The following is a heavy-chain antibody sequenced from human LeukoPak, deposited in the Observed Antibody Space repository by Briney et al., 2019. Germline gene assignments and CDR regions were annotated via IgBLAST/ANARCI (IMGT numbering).Heavy chain of an antibody. CDR3: AREVYSSSWSF. CDR1: GGSISSYY. J-gene: IGHJ4*02. CDR2: IYYSGST. Sequence: SETLSLTCTVSGGSISSYYWGWIRQPPGKGLEWIGSIYYSGSTYYNPSLKSRVTISVDTSKNQFSLKLSSVTAADTAVYYCAREVYSSSWSFWGQGTLVTVSS. V-gene: IGHV4-39*07. D-gene: IGHD6-13*01.